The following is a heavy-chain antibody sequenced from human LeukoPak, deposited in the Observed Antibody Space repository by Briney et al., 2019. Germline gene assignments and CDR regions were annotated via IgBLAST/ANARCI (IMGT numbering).Heavy chain of an antibody. CDR3: ARGQEYSYGQFDY. CDR1: GFIFSDHW. V-gene: IGHV3-74*01. CDR2: INNDGSST. D-gene: IGHD5-18*01. J-gene: IGHJ4*02. Sequence: GGSLRLSCAASGFIFSDHWMHWVRQAPGKGLVWLSRINNDGSSTIYADSVKGRFTFSRDNAKNTMYLQINSLRADDTAVYYCARGQEYSYGQFDYWGQGTLVTVSS.